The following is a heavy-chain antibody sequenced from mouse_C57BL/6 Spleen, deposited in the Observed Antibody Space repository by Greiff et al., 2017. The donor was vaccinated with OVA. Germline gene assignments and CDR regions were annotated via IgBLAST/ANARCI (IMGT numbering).Heavy chain of an antibody. CDR1: GYTFTSYG. CDR3: YEDWFAY. CDR2: IYPRSGNT. D-gene: IGHD2-12*01. V-gene: IGHV1-81*01. J-gene: IGHJ3*01. Sequence: QVQLKESGAELARPGASVKLSCKASGYTFTSYGISWVKQRTGQGLEWIGEIYPRSGNTYYNEKFKGKATLTADKSSSTAYMELRSLTSEDSAVYFCYEDWFAYWGQGTLVTVSA.